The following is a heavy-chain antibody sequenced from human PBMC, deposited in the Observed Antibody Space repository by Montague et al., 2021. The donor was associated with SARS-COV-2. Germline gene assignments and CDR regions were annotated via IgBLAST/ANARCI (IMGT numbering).Heavy chain of an antibody. CDR3: ARHLNYDILTGLTGPLYFDV. Sequence: SETLSLTCNVPPDFLKSTSHYWAWIRQPPGKELEWIASIYFAGDTYNNPSLKSRVTISVDTSRHQFSLQLTSVTAADTAVYYCARHLNYDILTGLTGPLYFDVWGQGSLVTVSS. D-gene: IGHD3-9*01. CDR2: IYFAGDT. CDR1: PDFLKSTSHY. J-gene: IGHJ4*02. V-gene: IGHV4-39*01.